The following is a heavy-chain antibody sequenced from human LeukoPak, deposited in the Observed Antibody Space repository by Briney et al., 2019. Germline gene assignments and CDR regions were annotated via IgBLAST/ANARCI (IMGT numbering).Heavy chain of an antibody. J-gene: IGHJ4*02. CDR1: GYTFTSYA. CDR3: ARDWWELLYYFDY. Sequence: ASVKVSCKASGYTFTSYAMHWVRQAPGQRLEWMGWINTGNGNTKYSQEFQGRVTITRDTSASTAYMELSSLRSEDTAVYYCARDWWELLYYFDYWGQGTLVTVSS. CDR2: INTGNGNT. D-gene: IGHD1-26*01. V-gene: IGHV1-3*04.